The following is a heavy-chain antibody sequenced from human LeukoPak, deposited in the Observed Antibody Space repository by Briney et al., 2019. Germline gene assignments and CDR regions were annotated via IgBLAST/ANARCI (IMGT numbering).Heavy chain of an antibody. CDR3: ARLWFGELSRFDY. CDR2: INPNSGGT. V-gene: IGHV1-2*02. Sequence: ASVKVSCKASGYTFTGYYMHWVRQAPGQGLEWMGWINPNSGGTNYAQKFQGRVTMTRDTSISTAYMELSRLRSDDTAVYYCARLWFGELSRFDYWGQGTLVTVSS. D-gene: IGHD3-10*01. J-gene: IGHJ4*02. CDR1: GYTFTGYY.